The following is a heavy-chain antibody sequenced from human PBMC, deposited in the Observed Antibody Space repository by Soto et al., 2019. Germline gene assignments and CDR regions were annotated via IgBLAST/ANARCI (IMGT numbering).Heavy chain of an antibody. CDR3: ARQSNYAAGY. D-gene: IGHD2-2*01. Sequence: GGSLRLSCAASGFTFSSYWMQWVRQAPGKGLVWVSRISDDETTTRYAGSVKGRFTISRDNAKNTLYLQMNSLRAEDTAVYYCARQSNYAAGYWGQGSLVTVSS. V-gene: IGHV3-74*01. CDR2: ISDDETTT. CDR1: GFTFSSYW. J-gene: IGHJ4*02.